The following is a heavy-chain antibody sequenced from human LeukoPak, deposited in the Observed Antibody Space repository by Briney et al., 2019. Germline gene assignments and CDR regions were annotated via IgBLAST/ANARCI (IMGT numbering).Heavy chain of an antibody. Sequence: GGSLRLSCAAPGFTFSSYAVSWVRQAPGKGLELVSAISGSGDTTYYAVAVRGRFTISRDNSKNTLYLQMNSLRADDTALYYCARRSRTETSFTGFDYWGQGSLVTVSS. V-gene: IGHV3-23*01. J-gene: IGHJ4*02. CDR2: ISGSGDTT. CDR1: GFTFSSYA. D-gene: IGHD2/OR15-2a*01. CDR3: ARRSRTETSFTGFDY.